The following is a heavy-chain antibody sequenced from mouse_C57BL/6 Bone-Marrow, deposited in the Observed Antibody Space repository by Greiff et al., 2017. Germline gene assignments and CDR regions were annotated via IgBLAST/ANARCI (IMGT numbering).Heavy chain of an antibody. Sequence: VQLQQPGAELVMPGASVKLSCKASGYTFTSYWMHWVKQRPGQGLEWIGEIDPSDSSTNYNQKFKGKSTLTVAKSASTAYMQRSSLTSEDSAVDYCARRGFITTGVATGEKAMDYWGQGTSVTVSS. CDR1: GYTFTSYW. CDR3: ARRGFITTGVATGEKAMDY. CDR2: IDPSDSST. D-gene: IGHD1-1*01. V-gene: IGHV1-69*01. J-gene: IGHJ4*01.